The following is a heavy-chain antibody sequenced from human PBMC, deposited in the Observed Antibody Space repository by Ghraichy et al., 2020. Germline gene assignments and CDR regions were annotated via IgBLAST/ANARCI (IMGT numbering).Heavy chain of an antibody. CDR3: TRDYGSSYWYFDL. D-gene: IGHD6-6*01. Sequence: GGSLRLSCTASGFTFGDYVMNWVRQAPGKGLEWVGFIRSKAYGGTTEYAASVKGRFTISRDDSKSIAYLQMNSLKTEDTAVYYCTRDYGSSYWYFDLWGRGTLVTVSS. CDR1: GFTFGDYV. J-gene: IGHJ2*01. CDR2: IRSKAYGGTT. V-gene: IGHV3-49*04.